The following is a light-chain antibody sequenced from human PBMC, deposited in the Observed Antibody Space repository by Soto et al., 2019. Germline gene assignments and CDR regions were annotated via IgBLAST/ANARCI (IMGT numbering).Light chain of an antibody. Sequence: QSVLTQPASVSGSPGQSITISCTGTRSDVGGYNYVSWYQQHPGKAPKLMIYEVSNRPSGVSNRFSGSKSGNTASLTISGLQAEDEADYYCSSYTSSSTLAVFGTGTKLTVL. V-gene: IGLV2-14*01. CDR2: EVS. J-gene: IGLJ1*01. CDR3: SSYTSSSTLAV. CDR1: RSDVGGYNY.